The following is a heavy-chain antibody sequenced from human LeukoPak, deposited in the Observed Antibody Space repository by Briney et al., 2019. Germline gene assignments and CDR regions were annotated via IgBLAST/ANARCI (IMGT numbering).Heavy chain of an antibody. D-gene: IGHD5-12*01. J-gene: IGHJ4*02. Sequence: ASVKVSCKPSGYTFTTNGISWVRQAPGQGLEWMGGISAYNGNTNYSQKLQGRVTMTTDTSTSTAYMELRSLRSDDTAVYYCARESGYDTQEGYWGQGTLVTVSS. V-gene: IGHV1-18*01. CDR2: ISAYNGNT. CDR1: GYTFTTNG. CDR3: ARESGYDTQEGY.